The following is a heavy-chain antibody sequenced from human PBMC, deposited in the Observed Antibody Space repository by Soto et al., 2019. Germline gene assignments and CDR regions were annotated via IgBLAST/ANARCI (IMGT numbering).Heavy chain of an antibody. CDR3: AREDGVAAWGGFDI. Sequence: QVQLVESGGDVVQPGRSLRLSCAASGFSFSTYAMHWVRQAPGKGLEWVALIWYDGSTKYYADSVKGRFIISRDNSKNTLYLQMSSLRAEDTAVYYCAREDGVAAWGGFDIWGQGTMVTVSS. V-gene: IGHV3-33*01. CDR2: IWYDGSTK. J-gene: IGHJ3*02. D-gene: IGHD3-3*01. CDR1: GFSFSTYA.